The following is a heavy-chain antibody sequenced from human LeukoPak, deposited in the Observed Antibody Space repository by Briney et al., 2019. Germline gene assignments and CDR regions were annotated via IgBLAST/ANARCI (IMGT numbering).Heavy chain of an antibody. Sequence: PGGSLRLSCAASGFTFSSYAMSWVRQAPGKGLEWVSVISASGRNTYYSESAKGQFTISRDNSKNTLYLQMSSLRAEDTAVYYCVRRGSNYPYYMDVWGKGTTVTVPS. V-gene: IGHV3-23*01. CDR3: VRRGSNYPYYMDV. CDR1: GFTFSSYA. CDR2: ISASGRNT. J-gene: IGHJ6*03.